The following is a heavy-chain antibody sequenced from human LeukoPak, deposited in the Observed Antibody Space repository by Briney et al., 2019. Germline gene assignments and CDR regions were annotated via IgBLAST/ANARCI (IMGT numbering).Heavy chain of an antibody. CDR2: ISSSSSYI. V-gene: IGHV3-21*01. CDR3: ARAKTWIQLWPGDY. D-gene: IGHD5-18*01. J-gene: IGHJ4*02. Sequence: PGGSLRLSCAASGFTFSSYSMNWVRQAPGKGLEWVTSISSSSSYICYADSVKGRFTISRDNAKNSLYLQMNSLRAEDTAVYYCARAKTWIQLWPGDYSGLGTLVTVSS. CDR1: GFTFSSYS.